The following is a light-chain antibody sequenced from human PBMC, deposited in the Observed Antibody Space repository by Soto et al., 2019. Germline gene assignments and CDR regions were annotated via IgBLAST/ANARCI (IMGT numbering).Light chain of an antibody. CDR2: EVS. CDR3: SSYAGTPVV. Sequence: QSVLTQPPSASGSPGQSVTISCTGTSSDVGGYNYVSWYQQYAGKAPKLMIYEVSKRPSRVPDRFSGSKSGNTASLTVSGLQAEDEADYYCSSYAGTPVVFGGGTQPTVL. J-gene: IGLJ2*01. V-gene: IGLV2-8*01. CDR1: SSDVGGYNY.